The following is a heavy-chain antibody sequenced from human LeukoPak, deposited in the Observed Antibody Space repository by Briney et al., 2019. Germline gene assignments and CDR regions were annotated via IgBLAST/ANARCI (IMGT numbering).Heavy chain of an antibody. CDR2: IGTAGDT. Sequence: GGSLRLSCAASGFTFSSYDMHWVRQATGKGLEWVSAIGTAGDTYYPGSVKGRFTISRENAKNSLYLQMNSLRAGDTAVYYCARGLVDSSGYYPSAGGINYGAKGPLVTVSP. CDR3: ARGLVDSSGYYPSAGGINY. CDR1: GFTFSSYD. D-gene: IGHD3-22*01. J-gene: IGHJ4*02. V-gene: IGHV3-13*01.